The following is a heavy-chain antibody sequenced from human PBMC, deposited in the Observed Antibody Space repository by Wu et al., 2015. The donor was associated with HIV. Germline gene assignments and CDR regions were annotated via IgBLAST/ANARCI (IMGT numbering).Heavy chain of an antibody. CDR2: INPSGGST. J-gene: IGHJ6*03. Sequence: QVQLVQSGAEVKKPGASVKVSCKASGYTFTSYYMHWVRQAPGQGLEWMGIINPSGGSTSYAQKFQGRVTMTRDTSTSTVYMELSRLRSDDTAVYYCARDRLEQRIEYYYYYYMDVWGKGTTGHRLL. V-gene: IGHV1-46*01. CDR3: ARDRLEQRIEYYYYYYMDV. D-gene: IGHD6-25*01. CDR1: GYTFTSYY.